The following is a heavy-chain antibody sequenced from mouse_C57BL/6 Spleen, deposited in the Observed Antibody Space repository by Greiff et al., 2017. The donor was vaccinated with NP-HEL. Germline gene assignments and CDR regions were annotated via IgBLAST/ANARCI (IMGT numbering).Heavy chain of an antibody. V-gene: IGHV1-15*01. CDR3: TRSTYYSNYVSVY. CDR2: IDPETGGT. J-gene: IGHJ2*01. D-gene: IGHD2-5*01. CDR1: GYTFTDYE. Sequence: LVESGAELVRPGASVTLSCKASGYTFTDYEMHWVKQTPVHGLEWIGAIDPETGGTAYNQKFKGKAILTADKSSSTAYMELRSLTSEDSAVYYCTRSTYYSNYVSVYWGQGTTLTVSS.